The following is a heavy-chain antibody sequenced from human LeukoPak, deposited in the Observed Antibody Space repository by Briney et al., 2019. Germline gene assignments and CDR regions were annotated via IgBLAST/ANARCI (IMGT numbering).Heavy chain of an antibody. CDR3: ARDGGYCSGGSCYYYGMDV. Sequence: PGGSLRLSCAASRFTFSSYGMSWVRQAPGKGLEWVSSISGSGGSTYYADSVKGRFTISRDNSKNTLYLQMNSLRDEDTAVYYCARDGGYCSGGSCYYYGMDVWGQGTTVTVSS. CDR2: ISGSGGST. J-gene: IGHJ6*02. CDR1: RFTFSSYG. V-gene: IGHV3-23*01. D-gene: IGHD2-15*01.